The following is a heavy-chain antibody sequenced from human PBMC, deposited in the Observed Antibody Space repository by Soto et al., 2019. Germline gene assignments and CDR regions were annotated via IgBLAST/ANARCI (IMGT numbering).Heavy chain of an antibody. CDR2: LSSDGFGA. J-gene: IGHJ4*02. CDR1: DFSLVPYW. D-gene: IGHD3-16*01. V-gene: IGHV3-74*03. CDR3: ARDLGGPDY. Sequence: GGSLRLSCAASDFSLVPYWIHWVRQFPGRWLEWVARLSSDGFGAAYADSVKGRFLISRDIARNTLSLQMNSLRADDTAVYYCARDLGGPDYWGRGTSVTVSS.